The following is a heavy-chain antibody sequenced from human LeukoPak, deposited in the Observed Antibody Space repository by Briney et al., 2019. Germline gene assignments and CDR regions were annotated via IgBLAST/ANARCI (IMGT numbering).Heavy chain of an antibody. J-gene: IGHJ4*02. CDR1: GFTFSSYA. Sequence: PGRSLRLSCAASGFTFSSYAMSWVRQAPGKGLEWVSAISGSGGSTYYADSVKGRFTISRDNSKNTLYLQMNSLRAEDTAVYYCAKKVPGYSSSWYDYWGQGTLVTVSS. V-gene: IGHV3-23*01. CDR2: ISGSGGST. D-gene: IGHD6-13*01. CDR3: AKKVPGYSSSWYDY.